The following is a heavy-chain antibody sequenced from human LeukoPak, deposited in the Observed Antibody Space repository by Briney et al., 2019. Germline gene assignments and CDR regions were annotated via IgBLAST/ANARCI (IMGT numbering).Heavy chain of an antibody. CDR1: GGSISSYY. CDR3: ARGRGYSGYINT. Sequence: PSETLSLTCTVSGGSISSYYWSWIRQPPGKGLEWIGYIYYSGSTNYNPSLKSRVTISVDTSKNQFSLKLSSVTATDTAVYYWARGRGYSGYINTWGQGTLVTVSS. D-gene: IGHD5-12*01. CDR2: IYYSGST. J-gene: IGHJ4*02. V-gene: IGHV4-59*01.